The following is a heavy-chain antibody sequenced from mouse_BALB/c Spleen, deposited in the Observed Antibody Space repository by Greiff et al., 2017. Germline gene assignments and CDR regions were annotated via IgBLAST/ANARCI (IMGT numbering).Heavy chain of an antibody. J-gene: IGHJ1*01. V-gene: IGHV2-9*02. CDR3: ARGGDYYGSSYVYWYFDV. CDR2: IWAGGST. CDR1: GFSLTSYG. Sequence: VMLVESGPGLVAPSQSLSITCTVSGFSLTSYGVHWVRQPPGKGLAWLGVIWAGGSTNYNSALMSRLSISKDNSKSQVFLKMHRLQTDDTAMYYCARGGDYYGSSYVYWYFDVWGAGTTVTVSS. D-gene: IGHD1-1*01.